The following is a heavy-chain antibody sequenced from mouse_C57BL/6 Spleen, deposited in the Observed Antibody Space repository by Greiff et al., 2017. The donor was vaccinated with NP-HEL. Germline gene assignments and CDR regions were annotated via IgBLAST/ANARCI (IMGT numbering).Heavy chain of an antibody. CDR2: INPSTGGT. CDR1: GYSFTGYY. CDR3: APYDGYYWYFDV. J-gene: IGHJ1*03. V-gene: IGHV1-42*01. D-gene: IGHD2-3*01. Sequence: VQLQQSGPELVKPGASVKISCKASGYSFTGYYMNWVKQSPEKSLEWIGEINPSTGGTTYNQKFKAKATLTVDKSSSTAYMQLKSLTSEDSAVYYCAPYDGYYWYFDVWGTGTTVTVSS.